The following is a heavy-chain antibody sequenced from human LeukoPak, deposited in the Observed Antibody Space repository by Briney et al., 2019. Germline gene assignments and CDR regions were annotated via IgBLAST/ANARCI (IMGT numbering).Heavy chain of an antibody. J-gene: IGHJ4*02. CDR1: GGPFSGYY. V-gene: IGHV4-34*01. Sequence: PSETLSLTCAVYGGPFSGYYWSWIRQPPGKGLEWIGEINHSGSTNYNPSLKSRVTISVDTSKNQFSLKLSSVTAADTAVYYCARGRPPGIWGQGTLVTVSS. CDR2: INHSGST. CDR3: ARGRPPGI.